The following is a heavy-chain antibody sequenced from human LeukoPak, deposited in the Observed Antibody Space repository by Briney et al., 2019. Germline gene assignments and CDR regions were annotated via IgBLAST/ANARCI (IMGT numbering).Heavy chain of an antibody. V-gene: IGHV4-31*03. CDR3: ARVGSGSDFWSGYYFDY. CDR2: IFYRGST. CDR1: GVSISSGGHY. J-gene: IGHJ4*02. Sequence: SETLSLTCTVSGVSISSGGHYWSWIRQHPGGALEWIGYIFYRGSTYSNPSLKSRVAISVDTPKNQFSVKLTSVTAADTAVYYCARVGSGSDFWSGYYFDYWGQGNLVTVSS. D-gene: IGHD3-3*01.